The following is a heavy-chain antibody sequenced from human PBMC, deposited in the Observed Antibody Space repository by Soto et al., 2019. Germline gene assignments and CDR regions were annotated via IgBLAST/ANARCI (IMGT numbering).Heavy chain of an antibody. J-gene: IGHJ4*02. CDR2: ISGGGDTT. CDR3: AKGRGGSGSLTPRVDF. V-gene: IGHV3-23*01. Sequence: EVQLLESGGGLVQPGGSLRLSCAASGFTFINYAMTWVRQAPGKGPEWVSAISGGGDTTSYADSVKRRFTVSRDGSKNTLYLQMSSLRAEDTALYYCAKGRGGSGSLTPRVDFWGQGTLVTVSS. CDR1: GFTFINYA. D-gene: IGHD3-10*01.